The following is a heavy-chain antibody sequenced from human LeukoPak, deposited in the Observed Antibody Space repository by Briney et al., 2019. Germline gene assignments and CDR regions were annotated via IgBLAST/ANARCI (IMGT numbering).Heavy chain of an antibody. D-gene: IGHD1-26*01. CDR3: ARPTRGGGGSFLIDH. V-gene: IGHV3-33*01. CDR2: IWYDASDK. CDR1: GFTFSDYA. Sequence: GRSLRLSCATSGFTFSDYAMHWVRQAPGKGLEWVAVIWYDASDKYYGDSVKGRFIISRDNSKNTLYLEMDSLSVEDTAVYFCARPTRGGGGSFLIDHWGQGTLVTVSS. J-gene: IGHJ4*02.